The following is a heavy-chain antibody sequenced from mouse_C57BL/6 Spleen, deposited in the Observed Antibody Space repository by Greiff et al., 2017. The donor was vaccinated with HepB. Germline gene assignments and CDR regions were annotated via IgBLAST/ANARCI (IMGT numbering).Heavy chain of an antibody. CDR1: GFTFSDYG. CDR3: ARGGNYEWFAY. D-gene: IGHD2-1*01. V-gene: IGHV5-17*01. CDR2: ISSGSSTI. J-gene: IGHJ3*01. Sequence: EVQLVESGGGLVKPGGSLKLSCAASGFTFSDYGMHWVRQAPEKGLEWVAYISSGSSTIYYADTVKGRFTISRDNAKNTLFLQMTSLRSEDTAMYYCARGGNYEWFAYWGQGTLVTVSA.